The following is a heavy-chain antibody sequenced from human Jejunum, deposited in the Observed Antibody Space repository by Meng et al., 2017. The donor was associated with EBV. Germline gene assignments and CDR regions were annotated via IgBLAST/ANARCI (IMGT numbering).Heavy chain of an antibody. CDR1: PGSFRGYD. D-gene: IGHD3-16*02. V-gene: IGHV4-34*02. CDR2: INHSGST. J-gene: IGHJ4*02. CDR3: ARVAFSYTTRSLDS. Sequence: QVQAQKWGPGPLKASETLSLPCVVYPGSFRGYDWSWTRPDPGKGLEWIGEINHSGSTNYNPSLRSRVTISVETSKNQFFLRLNSVTAADTAVYYCARVAFSYTTRSLDSWGQGTLVTVSS.